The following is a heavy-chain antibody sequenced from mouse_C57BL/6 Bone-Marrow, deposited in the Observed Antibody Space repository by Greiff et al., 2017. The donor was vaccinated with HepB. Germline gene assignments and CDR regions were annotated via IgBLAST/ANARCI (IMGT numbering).Heavy chain of an antibody. CDR2: ISYSGST. V-gene: IGHV3-1*01. J-gene: IGHJ2*01. Sequence: VQLQQSGPGMVKPSQSLSLTCTVTGYSITSGYDWHWIRHFPGNKLEWMGYISYSGSTNYNPSLKSRISITHDTSKNHFFLKLNSVTTEDTATYYCARAPYYYGSSYYFDYWGQGTTLTVSS. D-gene: IGHD1-1*01. CDR3: ARAPYYYGSSYYFDY. CDR1: GYSITSGYD.